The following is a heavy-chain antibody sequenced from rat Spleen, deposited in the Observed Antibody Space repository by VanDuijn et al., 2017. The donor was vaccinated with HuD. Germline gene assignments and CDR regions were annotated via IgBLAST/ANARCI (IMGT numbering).Heavy chain of an antibody. D-gene: IGHD1-7*01. CDR1: GFTFSDYG. V-gene: IGHV5-34*01. J-gene: IGHJ3*01. Sequence: EVQLVESGGGLVQPGRSLKLSCVASGFTFSDYGMSWIRQAPGKGLEWVSYISTSSCTIYYADNVKGRFTISRDNAKNTLYLQLSSLRSEDTALYYCVTSYYGYERFAYWGQGTLVTVSS. CDR3: VTSYYGYERFAY. CDR2: ISTSSCTI.